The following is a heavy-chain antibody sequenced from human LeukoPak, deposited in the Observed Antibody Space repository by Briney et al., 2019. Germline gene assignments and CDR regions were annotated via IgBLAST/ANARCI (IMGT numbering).Heavy chain of an antibody. CDR3: ARGGLELRRAGYHYYMDV. D-gene: IGHD1-7*01. CDR1: GGSISSYY. Sequence: PSETLSLTCTVSGGSISSYYWSWIRQPPGKGLEWIGYIYYSGSTNYNPSLKSRVTISVDTSKNQFSLKLSSVTAADTAVYYCARGGLELRRAGYHYYMDVWGKGTTVTVSS. V-gene: IGHV4-59*01. J-gene: IGHJ6*03. CDR2: IYYSGST.